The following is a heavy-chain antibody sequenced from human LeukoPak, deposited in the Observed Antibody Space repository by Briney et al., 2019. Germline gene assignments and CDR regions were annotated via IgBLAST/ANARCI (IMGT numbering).Heavy chain of an antibody. CDR1: GRSIRGLY. V-gene: IGHV4-59*11. J-gene: IGHJ5*02. D-gene: IGHD6-19*01. CDR2: IYSCTIYSRGST. CDR3: ARETGVAGNGWFDP. Sequence: PSDTLSLTCSVSGRSIRGLYWGWIRQPPGKGLEWIGYIYSCTIYSRGSTNCNPSLKSRVSISVETSKNQISLQLTSVTAADTAVYYCARETGVAGNGWFDPWGEGTLVIVSS.